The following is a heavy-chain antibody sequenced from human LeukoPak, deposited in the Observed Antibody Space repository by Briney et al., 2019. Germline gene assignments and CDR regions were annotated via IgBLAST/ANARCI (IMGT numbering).Heavy chain of an antibody. V-gene: IGHV3-33*01. Sequence: PGGSLRLSCAASGFTFNSYGMHWVRQAPGKGLEGVAVIWYDGSNKYYADSVKGRFTISRDNSKNTLYLQMNSLRAEDTAVYYCARDLVAGRIAAAGTNSLGYWGQGTLVTVSS. D-gene: IGHD6-13*01. CDR2: IWYDGSNK. J-gene: IGHJ4*02. CDR1: GFTFNSYG. CDR3: ARDLVAGRIAAAGTNSLGY.